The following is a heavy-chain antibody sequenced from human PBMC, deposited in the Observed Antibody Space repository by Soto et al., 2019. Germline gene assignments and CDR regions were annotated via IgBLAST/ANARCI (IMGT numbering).Heavy chain of an antibody. Sequence: SETLSLTCTVSGASINNNDYYWSWIRQTPGKGLEWIGYVYYSGTTDYNPSLKSRLSMSIDKSQNQFSLKLNSLTAADTATYYCARMSYFYDKWYFDLWGRGTLVTVSS. CDR1: GASINNNDYY. J-gene: IGHJ2*01. V-gene: IGHV4-30-4*01. D-gene: IGHD3-22*01. CDR2: VYYSGTT. CDR3: ARMSYFYDKWYFDL.